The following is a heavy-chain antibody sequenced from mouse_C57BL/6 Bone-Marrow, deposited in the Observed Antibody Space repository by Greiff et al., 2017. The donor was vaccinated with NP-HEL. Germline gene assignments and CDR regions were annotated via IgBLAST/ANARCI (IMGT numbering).Heavy chain of an antibody. CDR1: GYTFTSYW. CDR3: RTVYNYFDY. CDR2: IYPGNSDS. J-gene: IGHJ2*01. Sequence: SGTVLARPGASVKMSCKTSGYTFTSYWMHWVKQRPGQGLEWIGAIYPGNSDSSYNPTFKGKAKLTAGTSASPAYRGLSSLTNEDAAVYYGRTVYNYFDYWGQGTTLTVSS. V-gene: IGHV1-5*01. D-gene: IGHD2-1*01.